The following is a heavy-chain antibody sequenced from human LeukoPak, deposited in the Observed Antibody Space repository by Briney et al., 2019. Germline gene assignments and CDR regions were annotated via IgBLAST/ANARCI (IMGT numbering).Heavy chain of an antibody. D-gene: IGHD3-22*01. CDR1: GGTFSSYA. J-gene: IGHJ3*02. CDR3: AKRYYYDSSGYYSSAFDI. V-gene: IGHV1-69*05. CDR2: IIPIFGTA. Sequence: GASVKVSCKASGGTFSSYAISWVRQAPGQGLEWMGGIIPIFGTANYAQKFQGRVTITTDESTSTAYMELSSLRSEDTAVYYCAKRYYYDSSGYYSSAFDIWGQGTMATVSS.